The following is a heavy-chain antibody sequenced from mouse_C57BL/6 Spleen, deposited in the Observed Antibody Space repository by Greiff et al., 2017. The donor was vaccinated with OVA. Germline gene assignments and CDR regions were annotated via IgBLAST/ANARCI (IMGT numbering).Heavy chain of an antibody. CDR3: ARGYDYDVYYVDY. Sequence: QVQLQQPGAELVKPGASVKLSCKASGYTFTSYWMQWVKQRPGQGLEWIGEIDPSDSYTNYNQKFKGEATLTVDTSASTAYMQLSSLTSEDSAVYYCARGYDYDVYYVDYWGQGTTLTVSS. CDR2: IDPSDSYT. D-gene: IGHD2-4*01. V-gene: IGHV1-50*01. CDR1: GYTFTSYW. J-gene: IGHJ2*01.